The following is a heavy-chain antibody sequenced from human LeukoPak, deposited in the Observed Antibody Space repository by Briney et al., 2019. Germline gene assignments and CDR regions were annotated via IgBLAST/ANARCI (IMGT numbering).Heavy chain of an antibody. CDR1: GYTFSSYY. D-gene: IGHD3-3*01. CDR2: INPSGGST. V-gene: IGHV1-46*01. J-gene: IGHJ4*02. Sequence: ASVRVSCKASGYTFSSYYIYWVRQAPGQGLEWVGGINPSGGSTTYAQKFQGRVTMTRDTSTSTVYMELSSLRSEDTAVYYCARDGARSDFDYWGQGTLVTVSS. CDR3: ARDGARSDFDY.